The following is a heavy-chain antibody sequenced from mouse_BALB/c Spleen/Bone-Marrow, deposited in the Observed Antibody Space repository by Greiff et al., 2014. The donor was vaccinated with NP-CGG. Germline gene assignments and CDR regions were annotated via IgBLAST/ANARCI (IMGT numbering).Heavy chain of an antibody. Sequence: QGQLKGAGAELAKPGASGKMSCKASGYTFISYTMHWGKKRPGKGLEWIGYINPSSGYTNYNQKFKDKATLTADKSPSTAYMQLSSLTSEDSAVYYCARESYGNWFAYWGQGTLVTVSA. J-gene: IGHJ3*01. V-gene: IGHV1-4*01. CDR1: GYTFISYT. D-gene: IGHD2-1*01. CDR2: INPSSGYT. CDR3: ARESYGNWFAY.